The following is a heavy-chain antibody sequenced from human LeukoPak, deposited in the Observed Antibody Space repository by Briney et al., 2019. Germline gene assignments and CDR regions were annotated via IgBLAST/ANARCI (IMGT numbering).Heavy chain of an antibody. D-gene: IGHD6-13*01. CDR2: INSDGSST. CDR1: GFTFSSYW. CDR3: ARGSSWYGGGFDP. Sequence: GGSLRLSCAASGFTFSSYWMHWVRQAPGKGLVWVSRINSDGSSTSYADSVKGRFTISRDNTKNTLNLQMNSLRAEDTAAYYCARGSSWYGGGFDPWGQGTLVTVSS. J-gene: IGHJ5*02. V-gene: IGHV3-74*01.